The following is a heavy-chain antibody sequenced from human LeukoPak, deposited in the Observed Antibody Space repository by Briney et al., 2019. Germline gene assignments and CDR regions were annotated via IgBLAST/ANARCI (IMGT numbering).Heavy chain of an antibody. J-gene: IGHJ4*02. D-gene: IGHD3-22*01. Sequence: ASVKVSCKASGGTFSSYAISWVRQAPGQGLEWMGWISAYNGNTKYAQNLQGRVTMTTDTSTSTAYMELRSVRSDDTAVYYCARDSSGYYVDYWGQGTLVTVSS. CDR2: ISAYNGNT. CDR1: GGTFSSYA. CDR3: ARDSSGYYVDY. V-gene: IGHV1-18*01.